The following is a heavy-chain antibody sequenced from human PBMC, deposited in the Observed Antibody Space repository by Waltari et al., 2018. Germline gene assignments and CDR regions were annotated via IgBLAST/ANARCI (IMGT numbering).Heavy chain of an antibody. CDR1: GFTFRSYA. CDR3: AKLPTVVTPYFDY. J-gene: IGHJ4*02. D-gene: IGHD2-21*02. V-gene: IGHV3-23*04. CDR2: ISGRCGST. Sequence: EVQLVESGGGLVQPGGSLRLSCAASGFTFRSYAMSWVRQATGKGLEWVSSISGRCGSTYYADSVKGRFTISRDNSKNTLYLQMNILRAEDPAVYYCAKLPTVVTPYFDYWGQGTLVTVSS.